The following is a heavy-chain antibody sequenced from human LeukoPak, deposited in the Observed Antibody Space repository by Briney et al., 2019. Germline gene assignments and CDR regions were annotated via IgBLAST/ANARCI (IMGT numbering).Heavy chain of an antibody. CDR1: GGSFSGYD. CDR2: INHSGST. V-gene: IGHV4-34*01. Sequence: PSETLSLTCAVYGGSFSGYDWSWIRQPPGKGLEWIGEINHSGSTNYNPSLKSRVTISVDTSKNQFSLKLSSVTAADTAVYYCARGRAATPWGQGTLVTVSS. D-gene: IGHD6-25*01. J-gene: IGHJ5*02. CDR3: ARGRAATP.